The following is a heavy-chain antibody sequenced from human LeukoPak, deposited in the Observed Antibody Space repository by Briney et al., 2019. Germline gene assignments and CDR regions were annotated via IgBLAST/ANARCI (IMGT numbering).Heavy chain of an antibody. CDR2: IYHSGST. CDR3: ARGFYYGSGRPHWFDP. D-gene: IGHD3-10*01. CDR1: GYSISSGYY. J-gene: IGHJ5*02. V-gene: IGHV4-38-2*02. Sequence: SETLSLTCPVSGYSISSGYYWGWIRQFPGKGLEWIGSIYHSGSTYYNPSLKSRVTISVDTSKNQFSLKLSSVTAADTAVYYCARGFYYGSGRPHWFDPWGQGTLVTVSS.